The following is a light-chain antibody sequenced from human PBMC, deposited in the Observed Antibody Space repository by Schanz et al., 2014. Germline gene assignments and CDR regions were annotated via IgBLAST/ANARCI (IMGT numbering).Light chain of an antibody. CDR3: ASWDDSLNAWV. J-gene: IGLJ3*02. CDR1: SSDVGGYNY. CDR2: DVS. Sequence: QSALTQPASVSGSPGQSITISCTGTSSDVGGYNYVSWYQQHPGKAPKVMIYDVSNRPSGVSNRFSGSKSGNTASLTISGLQAEDEADYYCASWDDSLNAWVFGGGTKLTVL. V-gene: IGLV2-14*01.